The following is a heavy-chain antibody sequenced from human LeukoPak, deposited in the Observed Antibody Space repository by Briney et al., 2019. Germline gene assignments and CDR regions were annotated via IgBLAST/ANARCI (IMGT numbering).Heavy chain of an antibody. CDR2: KSYDGSNK. Sequence: GGSLRLFCAASGFTFSSYGMHWVRHAPGKGLEGVADKSYDGSNKYYADSVEGRFTISRDNSKNTLSLQMNSLRAEDTAVYYCANVYSSSSGDYWGQRTLVTVSS. V-gene: IGHV3-30*18. CDR3: ANVYSSSSGDY. CDR1: GFTFSSYG. D-gene: IGHD6-6*01. J-gene: IGHJ4*02.